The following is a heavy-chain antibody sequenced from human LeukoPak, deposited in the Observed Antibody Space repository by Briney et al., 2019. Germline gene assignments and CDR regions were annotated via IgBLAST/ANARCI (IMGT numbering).Heavy chain of an antibody. J-gene: IGHJ3*02. CDR3: AKVWGSYYYDSSGTRSNSAFDI. V-gene: IGHV3-30*02. CDR1: GFTFSSYG. Sequence: GESLKISCAASGFTFSSYGMHWVRQAPGKGLEWVAFIRYDGSNKYYADSVKGRFTISRDNSKNTLYLQMNSLRAEDTAVYYCAKVWGSYYYDSSGTRSNSAFDIWGQGTMVTVSS. D-gene: IGHD3-22*01. CDR2: IRYDGSNK.